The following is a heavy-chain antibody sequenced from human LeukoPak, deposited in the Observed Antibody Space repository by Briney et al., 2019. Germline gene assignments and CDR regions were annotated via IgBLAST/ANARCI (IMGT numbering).Heavy chain of an antibody. CDR2: IYYSGST. CDR1: GGSISSYY. J-gene: IGHJ4*02. Sequence: SETLSLTCTVSGGSISSYYWSWIRQPPGKGLEWIGYIYYSGSTNYNPSLKSRVTISVDTSKNQFSLKLSFVTAADTAVYYCARRSGWYEFDYWGQGTLVTVSS. D-gene: IGHD6-19*01. V-gene: IGHV4-59*08. CDR3: ARRSGWYEFDY.